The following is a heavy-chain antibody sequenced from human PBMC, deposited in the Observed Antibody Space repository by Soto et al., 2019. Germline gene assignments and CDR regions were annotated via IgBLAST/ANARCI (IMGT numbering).Heavy chain of an antibody. CDR1: GFTVSSSY. D-gene: IGHD3-10*01. CDR2: IYSGGST. CDR3: ARGHYYGSGSYIHYGMDV. J-gene: IGHJ6*02. V-gene: IGHV3-66*01. Sequence: GGSLRLSCAASGFTVSSSYMSWVRQAPGKGLEWVSIIYSGGSTYYADSLKGRFTVSRDTSKNTLYLQINSLKPGDTAVYYCARGHYYGSGSYIHYGMDVWGQGTTVTVSS.